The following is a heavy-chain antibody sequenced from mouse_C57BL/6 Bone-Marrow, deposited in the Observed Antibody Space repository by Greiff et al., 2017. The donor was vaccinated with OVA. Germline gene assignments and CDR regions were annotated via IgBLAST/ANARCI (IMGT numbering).Heavy chain of an antibody. Sequence: VQGVESGAELARPGASVKLSCKASGYTFTSYGISWVKQRTGQGLEWIGEIYPRSGNTYYNEKFKGKATLTADKSSSTAYMELRSLTSEDSAVYFCADGSSYPVAYWGQGTLVTVSA. CDR1: GYTFTSYG. CDR2: IYPRSGNT. J-gene: IGHJ3*01. D-gene: IGHD1-1*01. CDR3: ADGSSYPVAY. V-gene: IGHV1-81*01.